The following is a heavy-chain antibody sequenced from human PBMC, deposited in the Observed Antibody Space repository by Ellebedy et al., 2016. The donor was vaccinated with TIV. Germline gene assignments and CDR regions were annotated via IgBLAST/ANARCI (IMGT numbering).Heavy chain of an antibody. CDR3: ARGRHSSGWYGGFDY. CDR2: INHSGST. Sequence: ESLKISCAAWGFSFSNFWMSWIRQPPGKGLEWIGEINHSGSTNYNPSLKSRVTISVDTSKNQFSLKLSSVTAADTAVYYCARGRHSSGWYGGFDYWGQGTLVTVSS. J-gene: IGHJ4*02. V-gene: IGHV4-34*01. CDR1: GFSFSNFW. D-gene: IGHD6-19*01.